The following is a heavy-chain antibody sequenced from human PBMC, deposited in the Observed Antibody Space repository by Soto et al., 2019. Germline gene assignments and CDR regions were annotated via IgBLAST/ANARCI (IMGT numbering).Heavy chain of an antibody. J-gene: IGHJ6*02. Sequence: VGSLRLSCAASGFTFSSYGMHWVRQAPGKGLEWVAVISYDGSNKYYADSVKGRFTISRDNSKNTLYLQMNSLRAEDTAVYYCARSIAAAVLDYYYYYGMDVWGQGTTVTVSS. D-gene: IGHD6-13*01. V-gene: IGHV3-30*03. CDR3: ARSIAAAVLDYYYYYGMDV. CDR2: ISYDGSNK. CDR1: GFTFSSYG.